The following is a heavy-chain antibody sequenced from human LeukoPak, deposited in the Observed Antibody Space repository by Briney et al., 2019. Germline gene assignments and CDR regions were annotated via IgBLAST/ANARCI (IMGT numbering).Heavy chain of an antibody. V-gene: IGHV4-61*02. CDR1: GGSISRGSYY. J-gene: IGHJ4*02. D-gene: IGHD4-23*01. CDR2: IYTSGST. CDR3: ARAGGGSLFDY. Sequence: SQTLPLTCNVSGGSISRGSYYWSWIRQPAGKGLEWIGRIYTSGSTNYNPSLKSRVTISVDTSKNQFSLKLSSVTAADTAVYYCARAGGGSLFDYWGQGTLVTVSS.